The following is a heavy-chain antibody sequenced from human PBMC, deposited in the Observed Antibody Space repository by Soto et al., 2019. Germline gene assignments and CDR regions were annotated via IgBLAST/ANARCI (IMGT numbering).Heavy chain of an antibody. CDR2: ITGSGDKT. Sequence: GGSLRLSCAASGFTFSTYAMSWVRQAPGEGLEWVSAITGSGDKTFYADSVKGRFTISRDNSKNTLYLQMSTLRAEDAAVYYCARDQLRGGYRPYYFDYWGQGTLVTVSS. CDR3: ARDQLRGGYRPYYFDY. V-gene: IGHV3-23*01. J-gene: IGHJ4*02. D-gene: IGHD3-22*01. CDR1: GFTFSTYA.